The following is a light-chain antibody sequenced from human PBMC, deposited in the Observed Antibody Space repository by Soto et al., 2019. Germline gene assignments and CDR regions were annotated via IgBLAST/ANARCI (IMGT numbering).Light chain of an antibody. V-gene: IGKV1-33*01. J-gene: IGKJ4*01. CDR3: QQYDNLLS. CDR1: QDISNY. Sequence: DIQMTQSPSSLSASVVDRVTITCQASQDISNYLNWYQQKPGKAPKLLIYDASNLETGIPSRFIGSGSGTDFTFTISSLQPEDIATYYCQQYDNLLSFGGGTMVELK. CDR2: DAS.